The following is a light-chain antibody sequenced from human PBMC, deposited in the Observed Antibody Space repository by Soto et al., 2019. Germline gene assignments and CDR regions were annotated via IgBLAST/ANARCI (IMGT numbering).Light chain of an antibody. Sequence: DVLLTQSPSALSASLGDRVTITCRASQGLGHFLAWYQHKTGEAPRLLIYHASTLESGVPSRFGGSGSGTEFTLTTSRLQPDDVATYYCQQYETYSVGTFGQGTKVEIK. V-gene: IGKV1-5*01. CDR3: QQYETYSVGT. J-gene: IGKJ1*01. CDR1: QGLGHF. CDR2: HAS.